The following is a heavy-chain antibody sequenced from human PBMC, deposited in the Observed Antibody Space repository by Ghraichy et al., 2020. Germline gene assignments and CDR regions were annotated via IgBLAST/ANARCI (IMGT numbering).Heavy chain of an antibody. CDR3: AIGETVAGQSPFDY. V-gene: IGHV4-39*01. CDR2: IYYSGST. CDR1: GGSISSSSYY. D-gene: IGHD6-19*01. Sequence: SETLSLTCTVSGGSISSSSYYWGWIRQPPGKGLEWIGSIYYSGSTYYNPSLKSRVTISVDTSKNQFSLKLSSVTAADTAVYYCAIGETVAGQSPFDYWGQGTLVTVSS. J-gene: IGHJ4*02.